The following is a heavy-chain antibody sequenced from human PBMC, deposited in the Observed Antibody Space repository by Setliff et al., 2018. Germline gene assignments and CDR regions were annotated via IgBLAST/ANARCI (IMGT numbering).Heavy chain of an antibody. V-gene: IGHV4-34*01. CDR2: IHHSGST. CDR1: GGSFSDYW. Sequence: SETLSLTCAVYGGSFSDYWWSWIRQLPGKGLEWIAEIHHSGSTNFHPSLKSQVAISVDPSKNQFYLNLRSVTAADTAVYFCARGTKTMVINYWYFDVWGRGTLVTVSS. CDR3: ARGTKTMVINYWYFDV. D-gene: IGHD4-17*01. J-gene: IGHJ2*01.